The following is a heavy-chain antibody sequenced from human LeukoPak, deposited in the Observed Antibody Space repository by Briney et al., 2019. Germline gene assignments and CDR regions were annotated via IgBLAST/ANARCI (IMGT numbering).Heavy chain of an antibody. D-gene: IGHD3-10*01. CDR2: IDPYNGAT. J-gene: IGHJ4*02. CDR1: GYIFTGYY. Sequence: GASVNVSCKASGYIFTGYYMHWVRQAPGQGLEWMGWIDPYNGATHYVRKFQGRVTMTGDTSISTAYMELSRLRSDDTAVYYCARGHGSGSYYNDEGVNFDYWGQGTLVTVSS. V-gene: IGHV1-2*02. CDR3: ARGHGSGSYYNDEGVNFDY.